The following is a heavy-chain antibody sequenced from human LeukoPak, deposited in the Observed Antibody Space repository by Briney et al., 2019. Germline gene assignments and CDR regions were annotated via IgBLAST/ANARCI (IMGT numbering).Heavy chain of an antibody. CDR1: GGSISSYY. J-gene: IGHJ5*02. V-gene: IGHV4-59*01. Sequence: SETLSLTCTVSGGSISSYYWRWIRQPPGKGLEWIVYIYYSENTNYNPSLKRRVTISVDTSKTQFPMKLSSVTAADTAMYYCARDHNYYDSSGYLFDPWGQGTLVTVSS. D-gene: IGHD3-22*01. CDR2: IYYSENT. CDR3: ARDHNYYDSSGYLFDP.